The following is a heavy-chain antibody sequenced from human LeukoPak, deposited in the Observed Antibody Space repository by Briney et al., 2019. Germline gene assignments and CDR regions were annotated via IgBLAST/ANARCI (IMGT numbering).Heavy chain of an antibody. D-gene: IGHD6-19*01. CDR2: INHSGST. Sequence: KPSETLSLTCAVYGGSFSGYYWSWIRQPPGKGLEWIGEINHSGSTNYNPSLKSRVTISVDTSKNQFSLKLSSVTAADTAVYYCALPGYSSGWHYFDYWGQGTLVTVSS. CDR1: GGSFSGYY. V-gene: IGHV4-34*01. CDR3: ALPGYSSGWHYFDY. J-gene: IGHJ4*02.